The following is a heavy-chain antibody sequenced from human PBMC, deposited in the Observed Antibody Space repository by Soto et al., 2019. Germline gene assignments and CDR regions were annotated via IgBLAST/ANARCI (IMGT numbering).Heavy chain of an antibody. J-gene: IGHJ4*02. Sequence: GGSLRLSCSASGFIFSESTIYWVRQVPGKGLEAISAVSTSGRSTYYADSVKDRFTISRDNSKNTLFLQMGSLRPEDTAIYYCVKQAHGLDGVAFDYWGQGTQVTISS. D-gene: IGHD2-15*01. CDR2: VSTSGRST. CDR3: VKQAHGLDGVAFDY. V-gene: IGHV3-64D*06. CDR1: GFIFSEST.